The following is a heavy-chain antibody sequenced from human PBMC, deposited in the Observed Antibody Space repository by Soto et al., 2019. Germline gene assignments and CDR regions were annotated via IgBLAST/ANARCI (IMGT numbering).Heavy chain of an antibody. V-gene: IGHV4-59*08. D-gene: IGHD1-1*01. J-gene: IGHJ3*01. Sequence: SETLSLTCTVSGGSVSNYYWSWIRQPPGKGLEWIGYLYYSGNTKYNPSLKSRVTISRDTSKNQLSLRLTSVTAADTALYYCEKVVGNREPAFDFWGQGTMVTVSS. CDR1: GGSVSNYY. CDR2: LYYSGNT. CDR3: EKVVGNREPAFDF.